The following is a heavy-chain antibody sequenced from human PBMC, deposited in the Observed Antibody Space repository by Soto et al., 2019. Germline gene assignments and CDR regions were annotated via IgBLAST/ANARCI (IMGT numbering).Heavy chain of an antibody. CDR2: INPGDSHP. Sequence: PGESLKISCRGSGYSFTTFWIGWVRQMPGKGLEWMGVINPGDSHPRYSPSFQGQVTISADKSNTIAYLQWSSLKASDTATYFCARRGDYGDYGGYWGQGTLVTVSS. CDR3: ARRGDYGDYGGY. V-gene: IGHV5-51*01. CDR1: GYSFTTFW. J-gene: IGHJ4*02. D-gene: IGHD4-17*01.